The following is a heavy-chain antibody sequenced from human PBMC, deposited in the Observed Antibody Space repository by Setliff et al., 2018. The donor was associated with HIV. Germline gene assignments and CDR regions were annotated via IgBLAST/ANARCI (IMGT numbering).Heavy chain of an antibody. CDR3: ARVYYDSSGYYERFDP. CDR1: GFTFSSYS. D-gene: IGHD3-22*01. J-gene: IGHJ5*02. V-gene: IGHV3-48*04. Sequence: GESLRLSCAASGFTFSSYSMNWVRQAPGKGLEWVSYISSSSSTIYYADSVKGRFTISRDNAKNSLYLQMNSLRAEDTAVYYCARVYYDSSGYYERFDPWGQGTLVTVSS. CDR2: ISSSSSTI.